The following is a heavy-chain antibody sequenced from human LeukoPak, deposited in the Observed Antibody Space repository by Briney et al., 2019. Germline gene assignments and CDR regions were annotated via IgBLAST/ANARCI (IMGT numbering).Heavy chain of an antibody. J-gene: IGHJ4*02. V-gene: IGHV3-23*01. Sequence: GGSLRLSCAASGFIFSSYAMSWVRQAPGKGLEWVSAISSSGGRTYYADSVKGRFTISRDNFKNTLYLQMNSLRAEDTAVYYCAKGYCSGGSCYSGLFDYWGQGTLVTVSS. CDR3: AKGYCSGGSCYSGLFDY. CDR1: GFIFSSYA. D-gene: IGHD2-15*01. CDR2: ISSSGGRT.